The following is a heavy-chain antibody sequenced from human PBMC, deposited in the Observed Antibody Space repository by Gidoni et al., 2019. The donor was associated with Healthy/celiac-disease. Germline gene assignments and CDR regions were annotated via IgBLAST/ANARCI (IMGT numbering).Heavy chain of an antibody. V-gene: IGHV1-69*01. Sequence: QVQLVQSGAEVKKPGSSVKVSCKASGGTFSSYAISWVRQAPGQGLEWMGGIIPIFGTANYAQKFQGRVTITADESTSTAYMERSSLRSEDTAVYYCAREGAGRSWNHAFWYFDLWGRGTLVTVSS. CDR3: AREGAGRSWNHAFWYFDL. CDR2: IIPIFGTA. D-gene: IGHD1-1*01. J-gene: IGHJ2*01. CDR1: GGTFSSYA.